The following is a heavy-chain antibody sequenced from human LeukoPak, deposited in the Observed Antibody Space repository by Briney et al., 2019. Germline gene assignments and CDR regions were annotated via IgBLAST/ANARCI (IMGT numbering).Heavy chain of an antibody. CDR2: IYPGDSNT. V-gene: IGHV5-51*01. CDR3: ARQTTLSRGCYFDL. Sequence: GESLKISCKGSGYSFTSYWIAWVRQMPGKGLELMGIIYPGDSNTKYSPSFQGQVTISADKSFTTAYLQWASLKAADSAMYYCARQTTLSRGCYFDLWGLGTLVTVSS. J-gene: IGHJ2*01. CDR1: GYSFTSYW. D-gene: IGHD4-17*01.